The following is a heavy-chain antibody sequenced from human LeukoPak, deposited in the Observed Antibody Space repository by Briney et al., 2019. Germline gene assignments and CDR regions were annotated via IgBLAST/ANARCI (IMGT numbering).Heavy chain of an antibody. CDR1: GFTFSNYG. V-gene: IGHV3-23*01. CDR2: ISGPGDIT. CDR3: ARWVTGGAFDI. Sequence: GGSLRLSCEASGFTFSNYGMSWVRQAPGKGLEWVSGISGPGDITNHANSVKGRFTISRDNSKNTLYLQMSSLGAEDTAVYYCARWVTGGAFDIWGQGTMVTVSS. D-gene: IGHD1-14*01. J-gene: IGHJ3*02.